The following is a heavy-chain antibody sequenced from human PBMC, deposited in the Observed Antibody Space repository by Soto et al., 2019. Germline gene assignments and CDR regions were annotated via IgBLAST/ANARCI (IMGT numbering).Heavy chain of an antibody. CDR3: ARDTPGTGGQGAFDI. CDR2: IYYSGST. V-gene: IGHV4-31*03. D-gene: IGHD1-26*01. J-gene: IGHJ3*02. CDR1: GGSISSGGYY. Sequence: SETLSLTCTVSGGSISSGGYYWSWIRQHPGKGLEWIGYIYYSGSTYYNPSLKSRVTISVDTSKNQFSLKLSSVTAADTAVYYCARDTPGTGGQGAFDIWGQGTMVTVSS.